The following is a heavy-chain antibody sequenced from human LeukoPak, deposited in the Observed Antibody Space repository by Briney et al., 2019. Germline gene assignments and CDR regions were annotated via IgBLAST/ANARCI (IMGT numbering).Heavy chain of an antibody. CDR2: ISGSGGST. CDR3: AKMYSSSPWFDP. V-gene: IGHV3-23*01. J-gene: IGHJ5*02. CDR1: GFTFSSYA. D-gene: IGHD6-6*01. Sequence: GGSLRLSCAASGFTFSSYAMSWVRQAPGKGLEWVSAISGSGGSTYYADSVKGRFTISRDNSKNALYLQMNSLRAEDTAVYYCAKMYSSSPWFDPWGQGTLVTVSS.